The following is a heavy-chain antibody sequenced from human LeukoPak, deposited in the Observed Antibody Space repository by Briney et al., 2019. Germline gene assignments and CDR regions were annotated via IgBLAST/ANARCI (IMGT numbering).Heavy chain of an antibody. CDR3: ARERRGQLLPPYTRLVTYFDY. CDR1: GYSISTSYY. CDR2: FYHGGST. J-gene: IGHJ4*02. Sequence: SETLSLTCTVSGYSISTSYYWDWIRPPPGKGLEWIGTFYHGGSTYYNPSLKSRVTISVDTSKNQLSLKLRSVTAADTAVYYCARERRGQLLPPYTRLVTYFDYWGQGTLVTVSS. V-gene: IGHV4-38-2*02. D-gene: IGHD1-26*01.